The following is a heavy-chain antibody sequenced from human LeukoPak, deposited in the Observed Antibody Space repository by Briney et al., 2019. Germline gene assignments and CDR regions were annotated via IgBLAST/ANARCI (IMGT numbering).Heavy chain of an antibody. V-gene: IGHV3-15*01. Sequence: GGSLRLSCAASGFTFSNAWMSWVRQAPGKGLEWVGRIKSKTDGGTTDYAAPVKGRFTISRDDSKNTLYLQMNSLKTEDTAVYYCTTAPLRSSSGYNYYYYYYMDVWGKGTTVTVSS. J-gene: IGHJ6*03. CDR2: IKSKTDGGTT. CDR1: GFTFSNAW. D-gene: IGHD6-19*01. CDR3: TTAPLRSSSGYNYYYYYYMDV.